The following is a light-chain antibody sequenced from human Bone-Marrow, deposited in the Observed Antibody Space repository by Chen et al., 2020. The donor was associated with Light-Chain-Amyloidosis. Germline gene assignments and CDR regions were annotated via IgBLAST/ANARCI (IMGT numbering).Light chain of an antibody. CDR2: EDK. Sequence: SYELTQPPSVSVSPGQTARITCSGDKLGDRYTYWYQLKSGQSPVLVIYEDKKRPSGIPERFSGSNSGNTATLTISGTQPMDEADYYCQAWDSSTVIFGGGTKLTVL. CDR3: QAWDSSTVI. J-gene: IGLJ2*01. V-gene: IGLV3-1*01. CDR1: KLGDRY.